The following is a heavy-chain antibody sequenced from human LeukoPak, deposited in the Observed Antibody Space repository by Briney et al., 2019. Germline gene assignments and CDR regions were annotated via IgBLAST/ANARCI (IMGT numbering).Heavy chain of an antibody. CDR3: ARTLVGAVALDTFDI. J-gene: IGHJ3*02. D-gene: IGHD6-19*01. V-gene: IGHV3-53*01. CDR2: IYAGGST. CDR1: GFTFSSYA. Sequence: GGSLRLSCAASGFTFSSYAMSWVRQAPGKGLEWVSVIYAGGSTYYADSVKGRFTISRDNSKNMLFLQMNSLRAEDTAVYYCARTLVGAVALDTFDIWGQGTMVTVSS.